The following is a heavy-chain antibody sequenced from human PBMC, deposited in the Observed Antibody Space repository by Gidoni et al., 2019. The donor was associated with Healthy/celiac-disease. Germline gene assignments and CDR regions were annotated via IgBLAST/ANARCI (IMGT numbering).Heavy chain of an antibody. J-gene: IGHJ2*01. CDR3: ARASSPGGGETEYFDL. D-gene: IGHD2-21*01. V-gene: IGHV3-13*05. CDR1: GFPFSSYD. Sequence: EVQLVESGGGLVQPGGSLRLSCAASGFPFSSYDMHWVRQATGKGLEWVSAIGTAGDPYYPGSVKGRFTISRENAKNSLYLQMNSLRAGDTAVYYCARASSPGGGETEYFDLWGRGTLVTVSS. CDR2: IGTAGDP.